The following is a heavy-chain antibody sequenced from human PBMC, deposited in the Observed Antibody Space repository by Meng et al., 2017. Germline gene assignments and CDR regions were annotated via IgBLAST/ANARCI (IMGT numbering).Heavy chain of an antibody. D-gene: IGHD1-1*01. V-gene: IGHV1-69*06. CDR3: ARVDRNDDADFDY. J-gene: IGHJ4*02. CDR1: GGTFSSYA. Sequence: VQLVLSRAEVKKTGPSVKVCCKASGGTFSSYAISWVRQAPGQGLEWMGGIIPIFGTANYAQKFQGRVTITADKSTSTAYMELSSLRSEDTAVYYCARVDRNDDADFDYWGQGTLVTVSS. CDR2: IIPIFGTA.